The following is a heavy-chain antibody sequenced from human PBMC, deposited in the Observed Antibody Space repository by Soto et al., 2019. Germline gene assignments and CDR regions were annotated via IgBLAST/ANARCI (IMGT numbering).Heavy chain of an antibody. V-gene: IGHV4-4*02. D-gene: IGHD2-21*02. CDR1: GGSVSSSNW. CDR2: IYHSGSA. Sequence: QVQLQESGPGLVKPSGTLSLTCAVSGGSVSSSNWWRWVRQSPGKGLEWMGEIYHSGSAHYNPSLKSRATISLEKSKNQFSLRLTSVTAADTAVYYCARVPGVVVSADDAFDIWGPGTRVIVSS. J-gene: IGHJ3*02. CDR3: ARVPGVVVSADDAFDI.